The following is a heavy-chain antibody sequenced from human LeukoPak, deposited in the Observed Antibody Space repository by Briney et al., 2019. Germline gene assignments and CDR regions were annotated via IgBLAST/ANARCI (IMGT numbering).Heavy chain of an antibody. V-gene: IGHV4-39*07. J-gene: IGHJ4*02. CDR3: ARDSCSSTSCRRKFDN. D-gene: IGHD2-2*01. CDR1: GGSITSSNYF. Sequence: SETLSLTCTVSGGSITSSNYFWGWIRQSPGKGLEWIGSIYYSGSTYYNPSPKSRVTTSVETSKIQFSLKLSSVTAADSAVYYCARDSCSSTSCRRKFDNWGQGTLVTVSS. CDR2: IYYSGST.